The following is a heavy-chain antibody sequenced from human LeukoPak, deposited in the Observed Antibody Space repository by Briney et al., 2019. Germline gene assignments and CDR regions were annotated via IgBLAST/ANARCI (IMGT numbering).Heavy chain of an antibody. CDR3: TTGAGRGY. V-gene: IGHV3-15*07. CDR1: GFTFSNAW. Sequence: PGWSLRLSRAASGFTFSNAWMNWVRQAPGKGLEWVGSIKSKTDGGTTDYAAHVKGRFTISRDDSKNTLYLQMNSLKTEDTAVYYCTTGAGRGYWGQGTLVTVSS. J-gene: IGHJ4*02. CDR2: IKSKTDGGTT. D-gene: IGHD3-10*01.